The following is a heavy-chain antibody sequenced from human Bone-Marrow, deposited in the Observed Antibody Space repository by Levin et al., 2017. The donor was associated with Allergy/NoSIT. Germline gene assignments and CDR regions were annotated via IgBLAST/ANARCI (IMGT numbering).Heavy chain of an antibody. CDR3: ARGREDKPTTLRRFEY. CDR1: GGSLNGYY. J-gene: IGHJ4*02. V-gene: IGHV4-34*01. CDR2: ISHSRVT. Sequence: KSSETLSLRCAVSGGSLNGYYWNWFRQPPGERLEWIGEISHSRVTNYSPSLKRRVSLSIDTSNGEFSLRLTSVTVADTAVYFCARGREDKPTTLRRFEYWGQGTLVTVSS. D-gene: IGHD1-1*01.